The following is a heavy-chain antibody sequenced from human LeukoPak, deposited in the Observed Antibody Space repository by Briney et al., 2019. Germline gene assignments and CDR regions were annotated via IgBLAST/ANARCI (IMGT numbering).Heavy chain of an antibody. CDR1: GFTFSGYW. D-gene: IGHD2-2*02. Sequence: SGGSLRLSCAASGFTFSGYWMSWVPQAPGKGLEWVTNIKQDGREKYYVDSVKGRFTISRDNAKNSLYLQMNSLRAEDTAVYYCARERSVVPAAISGEIDYWGQGTLVTVSS. CDR3: ARERSVVPAAISGEIDY. CDR2: IKQDGREK. V-gene: IGHV3-7*01. J-gene: IGHJ4*02.